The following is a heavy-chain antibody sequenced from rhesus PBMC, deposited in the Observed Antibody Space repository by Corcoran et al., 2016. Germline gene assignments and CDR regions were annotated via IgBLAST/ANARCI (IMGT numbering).Heavy chain of an antibody. J-gene: IGHJ1*01. CDR2: ITYSGST. CDR1: GGSISSGYYY. D-gene: IGHD1-26*01. Sequence: QVQLQESGPGLVKPSETLSLTCAVSGGSISSGYYYWSWIRQPPGKGLEWIGYITYSGSTSYNPSLKSRVTISRDTSKNQLSLKLSSVTAADTAVYYCASGYNWNYEFWGQGALVTVSS. CDR3: ASGYNWNYEF. V-gene: IGHV4-122*02.